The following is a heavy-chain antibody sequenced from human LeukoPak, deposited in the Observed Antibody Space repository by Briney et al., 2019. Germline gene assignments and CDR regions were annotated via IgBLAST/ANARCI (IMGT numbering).Heavy chain of an antibody. J-gene: IGHJ4*02. CDR1: GFTFNNYA. V-gene: IGHV3-23*01. Sequence: PGGSLRLSCTASGFTFNNYAMAWVRQAPGKGLEWFSAITGSGVYTNYADSVKGRFTISRDNSKNTIYLQMNSLRAEDTAIYYCARSPTSWYFDYWGQGTLVTVSS. CDR2: ITGSGVYT. D-gene: IGHD2-2*01. CDR3: ARSPTSWYFDY.